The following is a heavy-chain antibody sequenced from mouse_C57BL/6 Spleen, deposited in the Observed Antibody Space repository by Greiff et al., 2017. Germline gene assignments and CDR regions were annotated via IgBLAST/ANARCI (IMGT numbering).Heavy chain of an antibody. CDR1: GYTFTSYW. CDR2: IYPGGGST. CDR3: ARTGVFADDGSSYEWFAY. J-gene: IGHJ3*01. D-gene: IGHD1-1*01. V-gene: IGHV1-55*01. Sequence: QVQLKQSGAELVKPGASVKMSCKASGYTFTSYWITWVKQRPGQGLEWIGDIYPGGGSTNYNEKFKGKATLTVAQSSSTACMKLSSLTSEDSAVYYCARTGVFADDGSSYEWFAYWGQGTLVTVSA.